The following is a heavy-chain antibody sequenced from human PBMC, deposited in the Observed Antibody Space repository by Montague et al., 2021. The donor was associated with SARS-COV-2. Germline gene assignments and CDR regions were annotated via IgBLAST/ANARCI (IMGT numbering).Heavy chain of an antibody. J-gene: IGHJ3*02. Sequence: SLRLSCAASGFTFSNYGMNWVRQAPGKGLEWVSGISGSGGSTYYADSVKGRFTISRDNAKNTLYLQMNSLRAEDTAVYYCARARYGGYVDAFDIWGQGTMVTVSS. D-gene: IGHD5-12*01. CDR2: ISGSGGST. V-gene: IGHV3-23*01. CDR3: ARARYGGYVDAFDI. CDR1: GFTFSNYG.